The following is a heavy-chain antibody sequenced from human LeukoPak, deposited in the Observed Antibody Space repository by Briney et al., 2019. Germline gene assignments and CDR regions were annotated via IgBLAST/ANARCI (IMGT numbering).Heavy chain of an antibody. CDR1: GGSISSYY. CDR2: IYYSGST. J-gene: IGHJ4*02. Sequence: SETLSLTCTVSGGSISSYYWSWIRQPPGKGLEWIGYIYYSGSTNYNPSLKSRVTISVDTSKNQFSLKLSSVTAADTAVYYCARCPSLKLPYYFDYWGQGTLVTVSS. D-gene: IGHD4-23*01. CDR3: ARCPSLKLPYYFDY. V-gene: IGHV4-59*01.